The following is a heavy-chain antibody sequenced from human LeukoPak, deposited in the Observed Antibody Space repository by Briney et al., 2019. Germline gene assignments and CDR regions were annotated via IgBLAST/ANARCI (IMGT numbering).Heavy chain of an antibody. CDR1: GGSISSYY. J-gene: IGHJ4*02. CDR2: IYYSGST. Sequence: SETLSLTCTVSGGSISSYYWSWIRQPPGKGLEWIGYIYYSGSTNYNPSLKSRVTISVDTSKNQFSLKLSSVTAADTAVYYCASRHYYGSGSYPFKPFDYWGQGTLVTVSS. CDR3: ASRHYYGSGSYPFKPFDY. D-gene: IGHD3-10*01. V-gene: IGHV4-59*12.